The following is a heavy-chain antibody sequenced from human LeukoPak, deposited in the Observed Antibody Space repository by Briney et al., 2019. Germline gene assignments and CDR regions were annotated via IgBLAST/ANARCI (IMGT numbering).Heavy chain of an antibody. D-gene: IGHD1-26*01. CDR3: ASSGSYSLIDY. V-gene: IGHV4-59*01. Sequence: PSETLSLTCTVSGGSISSYYWSWIRQPPGKGLEWIGYIYYSGSTNYNPSLKSRVTISVDTSKNQFPLKLSSVTAADTAVYYCASSGSYSLIDYWGQGTLVTVSS. J-gene: IGHJ4*02. CDR2: IYYSGST. CDR1: GGSISSYY.